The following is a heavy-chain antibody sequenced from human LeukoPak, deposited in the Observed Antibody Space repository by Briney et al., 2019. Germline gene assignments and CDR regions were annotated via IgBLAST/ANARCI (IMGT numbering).Heavy chain of an antibody. D-gene: IGHD2-2*01. Sequence: GGSLRLSCADSGFTVSSKYMSWVRQAPGKGLEWVSVIYSGGSTYYADSVKGRFTISRDNSKNTLYLQMHSLRAEDTAVYYCARYYCSSPSCYLDYGMDVWGQGTTVTVSS. V-gene: IGHV3-53*01. J-gene: IGHJ6*02. CDR3: ARYYCSSPSCYLDYGMDV. CDR1: GFTVSSKY. CDR2: IYSGGST.